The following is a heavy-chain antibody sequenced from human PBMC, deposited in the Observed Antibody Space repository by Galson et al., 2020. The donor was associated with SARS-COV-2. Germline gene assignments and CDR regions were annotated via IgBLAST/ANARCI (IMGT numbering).Heavy chain of an antibody. V-gene: IGHV4-61*01. Sequence: ASETLSLTCTVSGGSVSSGSYYWSWIRQPPGKGLEWIGYIHYSGSNNYNPSIKSRVTISVDTSKNQFSLKLSSVTAADTAVYYCAREVYYYDSSGTRTSDAFDIWGQGTMVTVSS. CDR2: IHYSGSN. D-gene: IGHD3-22*01. CDR1: GGSVSSGSYY. CDR3: AREVYYYDSSGTRTSDAFDI. J-gene: IGHJ3*02.